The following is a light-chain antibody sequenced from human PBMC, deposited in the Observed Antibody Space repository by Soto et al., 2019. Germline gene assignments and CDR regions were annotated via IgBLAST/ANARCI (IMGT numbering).Light chain of an antibody. J-gene: IGKJ2*01. CDR3: QQYDSYSYT. CDR1: QSVSTS. V-gene: IGKV1-5*03. CDR2: KAS. Sequence: DIQMTQSPSTLSASVLDRSSITCRASQSVSTSLAWYQQKPGKAPKLLIFKASALESGVPSRFSGSGSGTEFTLTISSLQPDDFATYYCQQYDSYSYTFGQGTKVDIK.